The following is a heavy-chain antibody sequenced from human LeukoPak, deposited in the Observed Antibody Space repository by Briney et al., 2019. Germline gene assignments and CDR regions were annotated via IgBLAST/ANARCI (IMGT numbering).Heavy chain of an antibody. CDR1: GFTFSGSA. CDR2: IRSKANSYAT. J-gene: IGHJ5*02. CDR3: IGDFWSGATP. V-gene: IGHV3-73*01. D-gene: IGHD3-3*01. Sequence: GGSLKLSCAASGFTFSGSAMHWVRQASGKGLEWVGRIRSKANSYATAYAASVKGRFTISRDDSKTTAYLQMNSLKTEDTAVYYCIGDFWSGATPWGQGTLVTVS.